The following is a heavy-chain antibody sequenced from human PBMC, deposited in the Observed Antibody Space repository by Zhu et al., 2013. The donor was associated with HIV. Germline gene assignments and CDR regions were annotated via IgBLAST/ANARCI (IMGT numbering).Heavy chain of an antibody. CDR3: ARSYYYDSSGYYHYDAFDI. D-gene: IGHD3-22*01. J-gene: IGHJ3*02. CDR1: GGTFSSYA. CDR2: IIPIFGTA. Sequence: QVQLVQSGAEVKKPGSSVKVSCKASGGTFSSYAISWVRQAPGQGLEWMGGIIPIFGTANYAQKFQGRVTITADESTSTAYMELSSLRSEDTAVYYCARSYYYDSSGYYHYDAFDIWGQGTMVTVSS. V-gene: IGHV1-69*12.